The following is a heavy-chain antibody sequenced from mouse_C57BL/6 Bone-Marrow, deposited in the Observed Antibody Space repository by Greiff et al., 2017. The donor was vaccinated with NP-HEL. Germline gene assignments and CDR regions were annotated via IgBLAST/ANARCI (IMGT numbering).Heavy chain of an antibody. CDR2: IDPNSGGT. V-gene: IGHV1-72*01. CDR1: GYTFTSYL. CDR3: ARYYYGSSSFDY. J-gene: IGHJ2*01. Sequence: QVQLQQPGAELVKPGASVKLSCKASGYTFTSYLMPWVKQRPGRGLEWIGRIDPNSGGTKYNEKFKSKATLTVDKPSSTAYMQLNSRTSEDSAVYDCARYYYGSSSFDYWGQGTTLTVSS. D-gene: IGHD1-1*01.